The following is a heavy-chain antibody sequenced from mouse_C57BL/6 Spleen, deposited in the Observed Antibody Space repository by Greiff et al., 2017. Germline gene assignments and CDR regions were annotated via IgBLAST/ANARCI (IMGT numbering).Heavy chain of an antibody. CDR3: AREDYDGVFAY. J-gene: IGHJ3*01. Sequence: QVQLQQPGAELVRPGSSVKLSCKASGYTFTSYWMHWVKQRPIQGLEWIGNIDPSDSETHYNQKFKDKATLTVDKSSSTAYMQLSSLTSEDSAVYDCAREDYDGVFAYWGQGTLVTVSA. D-gene: IGHD2-4*01. CDR1: GYTFTSYW. CDR2: IDPSDSET. V-gene: IGHV1-52*01.